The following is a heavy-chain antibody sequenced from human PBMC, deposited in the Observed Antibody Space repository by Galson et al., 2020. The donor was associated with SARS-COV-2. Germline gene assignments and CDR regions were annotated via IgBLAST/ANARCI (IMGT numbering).Heavy chain of an antibody. CDR1: GFTFSSSA. CDR2: ISYDGTKR. V-gene: IGHV3-30*04. Sequence: SLRLSCRASGFTFSSSAMHWVRQAPGKGLEWVAIISYDGTKRYNLDSVKGRFTISRDNSKNTLYLQMDSLTTEDTAVYYSARETDDYTSSWYDYWGQGTLVTVSS. D-gene: IGHD6-13*01. J-gene: IGHJ4*02. CDR3: ARETDDYTSSWYDY.